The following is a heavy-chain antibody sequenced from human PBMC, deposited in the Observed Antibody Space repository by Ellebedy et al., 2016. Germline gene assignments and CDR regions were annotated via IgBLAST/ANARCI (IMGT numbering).Heavy chain of an antibody. Sequence: GESLKISXKGSGYSFTSYWISWVRQMPGKGLEWIGRIDPSDSYTNYSPSFQGHVTISADKSISTAYLQWSSLKASDTAMYYCARHHAYSSSWYDNSYYYYGMDVWGQGTTVTVSS. V-gene: IGHV5-10-1*01. CDR3: ARHHAYSSSWYDNSYYYYGMDV. J-gene: IGHJ6*02. CDR2: IDPSDSYT. CDR1: GYSFTSYW. D-gene: IGHD6-13*01.